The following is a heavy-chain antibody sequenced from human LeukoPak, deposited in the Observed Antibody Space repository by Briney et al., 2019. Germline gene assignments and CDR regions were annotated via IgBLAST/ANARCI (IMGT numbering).Heavy chain of an antibody. D-gene: IGHD6-13*01. CDR3: TTVGVAAAGTGDY. Sequence: GGSLRLSCTASGFTFGDYAMSWVRQAPGKGLEWVGFIRSKAYGGTTEYAASVKGRFTISRDDSKSIAYLQMNSLKTEDTAVYYCTTVGVAAAGTGDYWGQGTLVTVSS. V-gene: IGHV3-49*04. J-gene: IGHJ4*02. CDR1: GFTFGDYA. CDR2: IRSKAYGGTT.